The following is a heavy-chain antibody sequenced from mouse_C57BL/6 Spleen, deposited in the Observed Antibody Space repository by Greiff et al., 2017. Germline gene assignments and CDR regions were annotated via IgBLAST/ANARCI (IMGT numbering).Heavy chain of an antibody. V-gene: IGHV1-63*01. D-gene: IGHD1-1*01. CDR2: IYPGGGYT. CDR3: ARIYGSSSYYFDY. Sequence: QVQLKQSGAELVRPGTSVKMSCKASGYTFTNYWIGWAKQRPGHGLEWIGDIYPGGGYTNYNEKFKGKATLTADKSSSTAYMQFSSLTSEDSAIYYCARIYGSSSYYFDYWGQGTTLTVSS. CDR1: GYTFTNYW. J-gene: IGHJ2*01.